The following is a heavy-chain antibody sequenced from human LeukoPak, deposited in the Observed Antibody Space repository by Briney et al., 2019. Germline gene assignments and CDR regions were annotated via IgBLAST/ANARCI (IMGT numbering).Heavy chain of an antibody. CDR3: ARFIVVRGRAFDI. CDR2: IYYSGST. CDR1: GGSISSYY. D-gene: IGHD3-10*01. J-gene: IGHJ3*02. V-gene: IGHV4-59*01. Sequence: PSETLSLTCTVSGGSISSYYWSWIRQPPGKGLEWLGYIYYSGSTNYNPSLKSRVTISVDTSKNQFSLKLSSVTAADTAVYYCARFIVVRGRAFDIWGQGTMVTVSS.